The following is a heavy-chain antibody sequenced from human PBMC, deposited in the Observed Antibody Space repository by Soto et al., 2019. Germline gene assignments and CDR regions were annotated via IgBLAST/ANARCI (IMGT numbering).Heavy chain of an antibody. D-gene: IGHD3-22*01. CDR1: GGSFSGYY. CDR2: INHSGST. Sequence: SETLSLTCAVYGGSFSGYYWSWIRQPPGKGLEWIGEINHSGSTNYNPSLKSRVTISVDTSKNQFSLKLSSVTAADTAVYYCARKEVNYYDSSGSAGANDYWGQGTLVTVSS. J-gene: IGHJ4*02. V-gene: IGHV4-34*01. CDR3: ARKEVNYYDSSGSAGANDY.